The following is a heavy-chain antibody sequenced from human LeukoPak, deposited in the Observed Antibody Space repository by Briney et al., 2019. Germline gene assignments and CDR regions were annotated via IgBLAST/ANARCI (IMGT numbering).Heavy chain of an antibody. CDR2: INHSGST. CDR1: GGSFSGYY. D-gene: IGHD6-6*01. J-gene: IGHJ4*02. V-gene: IGHV4-34*01. CDR3: ARAFPGGSSSYY. Sequence: KPSETLSLTCAVYGGSFSGYYWSWIRQPPGKGLEWIGEINHSGSTNYNPSLKSRVTISVDTSKNQFSLKLNSVTAADTAVYYCARAFPGGSSSYYWGQGTLVTVSS.